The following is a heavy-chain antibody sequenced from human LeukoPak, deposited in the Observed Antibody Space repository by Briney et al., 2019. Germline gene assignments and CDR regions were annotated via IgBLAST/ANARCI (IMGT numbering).Heavy chain of an antibody. D-gene: IGHD3-22*01. CDR2: IWYDGSNK. J-gene: IGHJ4*02. CDR1: GFTFSNYA. CDR3: AREGSSGRTSDY. V-gene: IGHV3-33*08. Sequence: GGSLRLSCAASGFTFSNYAMTRVRQAPGKGLEWVAVIWYDGSNKYYADSVKGRFTISRDNSKNTLYLQMNSLRAEDTAVYYCAREGSSGRTSDYWGQGTLVTVSS.